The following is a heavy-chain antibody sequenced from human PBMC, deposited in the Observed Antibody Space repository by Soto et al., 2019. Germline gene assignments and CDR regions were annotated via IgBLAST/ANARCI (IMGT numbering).Heavy chain of an antibody. D-gene: IGHD6-13*01. CDR3: AKDMGSSWYSARGNYYYGMDV. Sequence: PGGSLRLSCAASGFTFDDYTMHWVRQAPGKGLEWVSLISWDGGSTYYADSVKGRFTISRDNSKNSLYLQMNSLRTVVTALYYCAKDMGSSWYSARGNYYYGMDVWGQGTTVTVSS. CDR1: GFTFDDYT. J-gene: IGHJ6*02. V-gene: IGHV3-43*01. CDR2: ISWDGGST.